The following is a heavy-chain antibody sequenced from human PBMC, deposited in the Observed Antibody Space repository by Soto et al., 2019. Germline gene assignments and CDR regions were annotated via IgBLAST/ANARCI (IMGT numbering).Heavy chain of an antibody. V-gene: IGHV4-34*01. CDR2: INHSGST. D-gene: IGHD2-15*01. CDR1: GGSFSGYY. J-gene: IGHJ6*03. Sequence: QVQLQQWGAGLLKPSETLSLTCAVYGGSFSGYYWSWIRQPPGKGLEWIGEINHSGSTNYNPSLKSRVTISVDTSKNQFPLKLSSVTASDTAVYYCARGSEDGYCSGGSCPVHYMDVWGKGTTVTVSS. CDR3: ARGSEDGYCSGGSCPVHYMDV.